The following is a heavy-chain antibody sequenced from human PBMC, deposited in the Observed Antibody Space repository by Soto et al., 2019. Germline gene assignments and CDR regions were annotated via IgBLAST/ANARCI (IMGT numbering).Heavy chain of an antibody. Sequence: SETLSLTCTVSGGSISSGGYYWSWIRQHPGKGLEWIGYIDYSGSTYYNPSLKSRVTISVDTSKNQFSLKLSSVTAADTAVYYCARILRFFEKKIDYWGQGTLVTVS. CDR2: IDYSGST. D-gene: IGHD3-3*01. J-gene: IGHJ4*02. CDR1: GGSISSGGYY. V-gene: IGHV4-31*03. CDR3: ARILRFFEKKIDY.